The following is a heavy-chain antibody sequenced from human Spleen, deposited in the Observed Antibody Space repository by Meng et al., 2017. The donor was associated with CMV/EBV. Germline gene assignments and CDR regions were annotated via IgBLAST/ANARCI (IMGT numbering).Heavy chain of an antibody. D-gene: IGHD4-11*01. CDR1: GGSISNYY. CDR3: ARSSNPYYYYGMDV. CDR2: IYYSGST. Sequence: ESLKISCTVSGGSISNYYWSWIRQPPGKGLEWIGYIYYSGSTNYNPSLKSRVTISVDTSKNQFSLKLSSVTAADTAVYYCARSSNPYYYYGMDVWGQGTTVTVSS. J-gene: IGHJ6*02. V-gene: IGHV4-59*01.